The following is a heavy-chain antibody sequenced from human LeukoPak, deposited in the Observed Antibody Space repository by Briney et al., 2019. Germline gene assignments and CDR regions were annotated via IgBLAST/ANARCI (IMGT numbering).Heavy chain of an antibody. Sequence: GASVKVSCKASGYTFTSYGISWVRQAPGQGLEWMGWISAYNGNTNYAQKLQGRVTMTTDTSTSTAYMELRSLRSEDTAVYYCARGEQYYDFWSGYYSPGDYWGQGTLVTVSS. CDR3: ARGEQYYDFWSGYYSPGDY. CDR2: ISAYNGNT. D-gene: IGHD3-3*01. J-gene: IGHJ4*02. CDR1: GYTFTSYG. V-gene: IGHV1-18*01.